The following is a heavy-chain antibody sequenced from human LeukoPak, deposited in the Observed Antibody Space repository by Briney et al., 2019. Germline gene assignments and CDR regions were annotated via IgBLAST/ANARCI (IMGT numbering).Heavy chain of an antibody. J-gene: IGHJ4*02. V-gene: IGHV4-30-4*01. CDR1: GGSISSGDYY. CDR2: IYYSGST. Sequence: SQTLSLTCTVSGGSISSGDYYWSWIRQPPGKGLERIGYIYYSGSTYYNPSLKSRVTISVDTSKNQFSLKLSSVTAADTAVYYCARSAVTSLYYFDYWGQGTLVTVSS. D-gene: IGHD4-17*01. CDR3: ARSAVTSLYYFDY.